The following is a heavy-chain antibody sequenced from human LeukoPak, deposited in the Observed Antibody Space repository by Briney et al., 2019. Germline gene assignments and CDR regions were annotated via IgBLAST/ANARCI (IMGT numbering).Heavy chain of an antibody. CDR1: GGSISSGSYY. CDR2: IYTSGST. D-gene: IGHD5-18*01. V-gene: IGHV4-61*02. Sequence: PSETLSLTCTVSGGSISSGSYYWSWIRQPAGKGLEWIGRIYTSGSTNYNPSLKSRVTISVDTSKNQFSLKLSSVTAADTAVYYCARDRWGYSYGGYWGQGTLVTVSS. CDR3: ARDRWGYSYGGY. J-gene: IGHJ4*02.